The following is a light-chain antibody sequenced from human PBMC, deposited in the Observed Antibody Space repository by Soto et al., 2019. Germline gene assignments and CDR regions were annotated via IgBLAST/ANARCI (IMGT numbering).Light chain of an antibody. CDR3: QQRINWPST. CDR1: QGISNY. Sequence: EFVLTQSPATLSLSPGERATLSCRASQGISNYLAWYQQQPGQAPRLLIYDASNRATGIPAGFSGSESGSAFTLPLRSLEPEDSTLDYCQQRINWPSTFGAGTTVDI. V-gene: IGKV3-11*01. CDR2: DAS. J-gene: IGKJ3*01.